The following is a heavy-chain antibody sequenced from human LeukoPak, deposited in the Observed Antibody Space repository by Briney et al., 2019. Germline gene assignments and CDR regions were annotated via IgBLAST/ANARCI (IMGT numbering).Heavy chain of an antibody. J-gene: IGHJ4*02. CDR3: AREVVAAAGTVDY. Sequence: SETLSLTCTVSGGSSSSYYWSWIRQPPGKGLEWIGYIYYSGSTNYNPSLKSRVTILVDTSKNQFSLILSSVTTADTAVHYCAREVVAAAGTVDYWGQGTLVTVSS. D-gene: IGHD6-13*01. CDR2: IYYSGST. CDR1: GGSSSSYY. V-gene: IGHV4-59*01.